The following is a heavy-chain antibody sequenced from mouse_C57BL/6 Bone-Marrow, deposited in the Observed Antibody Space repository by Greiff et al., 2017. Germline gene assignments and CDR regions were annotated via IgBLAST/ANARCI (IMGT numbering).Heavy chain of an antibody. Sequence: VQLQQSGPGLVQPSQCLSITCTVSGFSLTSYGVHWVRQSPGKGLEWLGVIWSGGSTDYNAAFISRLSISKDNSKSQVFFKMNSLQADDTAIYYCARNWEGGYYFDYWGQGTTRTVSS. D-gene: IGHD4-1*01. J-gene: IGHJ2*01. CDR3: ARNWEGGYYFDY. CDR1: GFSLTSYG. V-gene: IGHV2-2*01. CDR2: IWSGGST.